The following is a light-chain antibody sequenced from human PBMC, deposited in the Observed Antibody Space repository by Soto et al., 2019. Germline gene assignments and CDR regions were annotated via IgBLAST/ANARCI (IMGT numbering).Light chain of an antibody. CDR3: SSFTIRTTVV. CDR1: SSDVGGYKY. V-gene: IGLV2-14*01. CDR2: EVT. Sequence: ALTQPASVSGSPGQSITVSCTGTSSDVGGYKYVSWYQQHPGKAPKLMIYEVTNRPSGVSNRFSGSKSGNTASLTISGLQAEDEADYYCSSFTIRTTVVFGTGTKVTVL. J-gene: IGLJ1*01.